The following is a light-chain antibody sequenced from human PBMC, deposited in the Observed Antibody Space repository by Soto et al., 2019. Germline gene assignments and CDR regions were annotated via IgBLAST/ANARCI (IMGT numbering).Light chain of an antibody. V-gene: IGLV2-11*01. CDR1: RSDVGGYNY. CDR3: CSSAGTYTSV. Sequence: QSVLTQPRSVSGAPGQSVTISCTGTRSDVGGYNYVSWYQQHPGKAPKLMISDVSKRPSGVPDRFSGSKSGNTASLTISGLQAEDEADYYCCSSAGTYTSVFGGGTKLTVL. J-gene: IGLJ3*02. CDR2: DVS.